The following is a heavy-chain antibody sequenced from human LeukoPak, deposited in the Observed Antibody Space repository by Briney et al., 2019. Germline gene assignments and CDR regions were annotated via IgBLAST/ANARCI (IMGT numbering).Heavy chain of an antibody. CDR3: ARDLVYLSYYYYYMDV. Sequence: GGSLRLSCVASGFTFSNYWLTWVRQAPGKGLECVANIKQDGSEKSYVDSVKGRFTISRDNAKNSVYLQMNSLRVEDTAVYYCARDLVYLSYYYYYMDVWGKGTTVTVSS. V-gene: IGHV3-7*01. CDR2: IKQDGSEK. D-gene: IGHD1-20*01. J-gene: IGHJ6*03. CDR1: GFTFSNYW.